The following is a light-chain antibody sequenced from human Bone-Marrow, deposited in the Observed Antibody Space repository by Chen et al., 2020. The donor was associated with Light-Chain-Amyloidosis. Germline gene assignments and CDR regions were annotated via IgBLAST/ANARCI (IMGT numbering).Light chain of an antibody. Sequence: SYELTQPPSVSVSPGQTARITCSGDDLPTKYAYWYQQKPGQAPVLVIHRDTERPSGSTERFSGSSSGRTATLTISGVQAEEEADYHCQSADSSGTYEVIFGGGTKLTVL. CDR2: RDT. CDR3: QSADSSGTYEVI. J-gene: IGLJ2*01. CDR1: DLPTKY. V-gene: IGLV3-25*02.